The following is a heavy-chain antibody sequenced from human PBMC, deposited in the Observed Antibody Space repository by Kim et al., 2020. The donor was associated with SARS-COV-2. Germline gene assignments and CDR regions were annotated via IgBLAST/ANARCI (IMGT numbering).Heavy chain of an antibody. Sequence: DSVKGRFTISRDNAKNSLYLQMNSLRAEDTALYYCAKTVESYYYYYGMDVWGQGTTVTVSS. V-gene: IGHV3-9*01. CDR3: AKTVESYYYYYGMDV. J-gene: IGHJ6*02. D-gene: IGHD2-15*01.